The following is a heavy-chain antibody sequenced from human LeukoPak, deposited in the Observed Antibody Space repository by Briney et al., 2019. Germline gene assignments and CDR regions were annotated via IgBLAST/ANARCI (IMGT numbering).Heavy chain of an antibody. J-gene: IGHJ4*02. Sequence: PGGSLRLSCAASGFTFGNSWMTWVRQAPGKGLEWVAVISNDGSDQYNADSVKGRFTMSRDNSKNTLYLQMNSLRVEDTAVYYCARGYYDSSGYYTPVGYWGRGALVTVSS. CDR1: GFTFGNSW. V-gene: IGHV3-30-3*01. CDR2: ISNDGSDQ. CDR3: ARGYYDSSGYYTPVGY. D-gene: IGHD3-22*01.